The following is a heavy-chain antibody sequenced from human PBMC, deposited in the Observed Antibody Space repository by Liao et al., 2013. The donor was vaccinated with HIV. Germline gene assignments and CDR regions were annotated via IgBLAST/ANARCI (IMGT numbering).Heavy chain of an antibody. V-gene: IGHV4-59*12. J-gene: IGHJ6*03. CDR2: IYYSGST. Sequence: QVQLQESGPGLVKPSETLSLTCTVSGGSISSYYWSWIRQPPGKGLEWIGYIYYSGSTNYNPSLKSRVTMSVDTSKNQFSLKLSSVTAADTAVYYCARGSHYYMDVWGKGTTVTVSS. CDR1: GGSISSYY. CDR3: ARGSHYYMDV.